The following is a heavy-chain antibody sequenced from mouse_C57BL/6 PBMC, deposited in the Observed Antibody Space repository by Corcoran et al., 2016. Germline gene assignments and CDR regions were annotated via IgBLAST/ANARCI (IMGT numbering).Heavy chain of an antibody. CDR1: GYSFTSYY. CDR2: IYPGSGNT. V-gene: IGHV1-66*01. CDR3: VYGRYYFDY. D-gene: IGHD1-1*02. J-gene: IGHJ2*01. Sequence: QVQLQQSGPELVKPGASVKISCKASGYSFTSYYIHWVKQRPGQGLEWIGWIYPGSGNTKYNEKFKGKATLTADTSSSTAYMQLSSLTSEDSAVYYCVYGRYYFDYWGQGTTLTVSS.